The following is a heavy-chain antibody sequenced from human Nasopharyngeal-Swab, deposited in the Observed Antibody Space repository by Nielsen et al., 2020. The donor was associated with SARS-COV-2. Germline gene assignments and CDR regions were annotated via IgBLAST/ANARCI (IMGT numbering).Heavy chain of an antibody. V-gene: IGHV3-13*01. Sequence: SLKISCAASEFTFSSYDMHWGRQTTGKVLEWVSAIRTGGDTYYPGSVKGRFTISRENAKNSLYLQMNSLRAGDTAVYYCARAGLGGSFHYYYGMDVWGQGTTVTVSS. J-gene: IGHJ6*02. D-gene: IGHD2-15*01. CDR1: EFTFSSYD. CDR2: IRTGGDT. CDR3: ARAGLGGSFHYYYGMDV.